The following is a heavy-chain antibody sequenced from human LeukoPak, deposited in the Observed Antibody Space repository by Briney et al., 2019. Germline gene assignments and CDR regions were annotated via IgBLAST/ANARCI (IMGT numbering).Heavy chain of an antibody. D-gene: IGHD5-18*01. CDR2: INRSGST. CDR3: ARSPRYSYGTRHFDY. CDR1: GGSFSGYY. J-gene: IGHJ4*02. V-gene: IGHV4-34*01. Sequence: SETLSLTCAVYGGSFSGYYWSWIRQPPGKGLEWIGEINRSGSTNYNPSLKSRVTTSVDTSKDQSSLKLSSVTAADTAVYYCARSPRYSYGTRHFDYWGQGSLVTVSS.